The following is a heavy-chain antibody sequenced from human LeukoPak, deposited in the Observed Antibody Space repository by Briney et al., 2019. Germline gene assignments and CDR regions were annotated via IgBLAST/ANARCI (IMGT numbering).Heavy chain of an antibody. J-gene: IGHJ4*02. V-gene: IGHV3-11*04. CDR2: ISSSSSSI. CDR3: ARVTYDSSGLHIDY. D-gene: IGHD3-22*01. CDR1: GFTFSDYY. Sequence: PGGSLRLSCAASGFTFSDYYMSWIRQAPGKGLEWVSYISSSSSSIFYADSVKGRFTISRDNARNSLYLRMNSLRAEDTAVYYCARVTYDSSGLHIDYWGQGTLVTISS.